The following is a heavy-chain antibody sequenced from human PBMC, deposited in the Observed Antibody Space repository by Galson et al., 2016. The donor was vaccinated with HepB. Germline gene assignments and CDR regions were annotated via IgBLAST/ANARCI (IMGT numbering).Heavy chain of an antibody. D-gene: IGHD6-6*01. J-gene: IGHJ4*02. Sequence: SVKVSCKASGHTFNTYGISWVRQAPGQGLEWMGWISGYNGNTKYAQKVQGRVTMSTNTSTSTAYMELRSLRSDDTAVYYCATGGRSIPARPNYWGQGTLVTVSS. CDR3: ATGGRSIPARPNY. CDR2: ISGYNGNT. CDR1: GHTFNTYG. V-gene: IGHV1-18*01.